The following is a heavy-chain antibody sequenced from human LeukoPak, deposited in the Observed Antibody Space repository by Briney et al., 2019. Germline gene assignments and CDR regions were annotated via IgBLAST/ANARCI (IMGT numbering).Heavy chain of an antibody. D-gene: IGHD5-18*01. CDR1: GFNFNDYG. Sequence: PGRSLRLSCAASGFNFNDYGMHWVRQAPRKGLEWVAIIWHDGNNKYYADSVRGRFTISRDNSKNTLFLEMNSLRAEDTAVYYCARDGAYSYTYWGQGTLVTVSS. CDR2: IWHDGNNK. V-gene: IGHV3-33*01. CDR3: ARDGAYSYTY. J-gene: IGHJ4*02.